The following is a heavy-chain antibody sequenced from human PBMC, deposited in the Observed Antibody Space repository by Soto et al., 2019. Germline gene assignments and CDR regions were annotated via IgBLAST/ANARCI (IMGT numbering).Heavy chain of an antibody. CDR2: TRGKAYGGTT. CDR3: SRVGSGWDQLTYFDY. V-gene: IGHV3-49*04. J-gene: IGHJ4*02. Sequence: PGGSLRLSCAASGFTFSSYWMSWVRQAPGKGLEWVGFTRGKAYGGTTEYAASVKGRFTISRDDSKSIAYLQMSSLKTEDTALYYCSRVGSGWDQLTYFDYWGQGTLVTVSS. CDR1: GFTFSSYW. D-gene: IGHD6-19*01.